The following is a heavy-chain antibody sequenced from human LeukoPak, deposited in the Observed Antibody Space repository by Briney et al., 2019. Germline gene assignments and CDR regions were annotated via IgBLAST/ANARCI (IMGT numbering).Heavy chain of an antibody. CDR2: ISSSGSTI. J-gene: IGHJ4*02. CDR3: ARDTRFLEWLLGGYFDY. CDR1: GFTFSDYY. V-gene: IGHV3-11*04. Sequence: PGGSLRLSCAASGFTFSDYYMSWIRQAPGKGLEWVSYISSSGSTIYYADSVKGRFTISRDNAKNSLYLQMNSLRDEDTAVYYCARDTRFLEWLLGGYFDYWGQGTLVTVSS. D-gene: IGHD3-3*01.